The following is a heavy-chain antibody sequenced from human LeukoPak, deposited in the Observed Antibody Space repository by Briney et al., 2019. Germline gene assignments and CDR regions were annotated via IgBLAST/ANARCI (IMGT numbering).Heavy chain of an antibody. D-gene: IGHD1-26*01. Sequence: GGSLRLSCAASGFTFSSYWMHWVRQAPGKGLVWVSRINSGGSTTTYADSVKGRFTISIDNAKNTLHLQMNSLRAEDTAVYYCARSGSRESFDYWGQGTLVTVSS. CDR2: INSGGSTT. CDR3: ARSGSRESFDY. CDR1: GFTFSSYW. V-gene: IGHV3-74*01. J-gene: IGHJ4*02.